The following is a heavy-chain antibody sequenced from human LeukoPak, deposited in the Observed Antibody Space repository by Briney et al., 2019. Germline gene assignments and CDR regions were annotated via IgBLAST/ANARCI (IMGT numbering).Heavy chain of an antibody. Sequence: ASVKVSCKASGYTFTGYYIHWVRQAPGQGLEWMGWLNPNSGATNYAQKIQGRVTMTRDTSISTAYMELSRLRSDDTAVYYCARGLGLYPGYSYGQNWFDPWGQGTLVTVSS. CDR1: GYTFTGYY. V-gene: IGHV1-2*02. D-gene: IGHD5-18*01. J-gene: IGHJ5*02. CDR2: LNPNSGAT. CDR3: ARGLGLYPGYSYGQNWFDP.